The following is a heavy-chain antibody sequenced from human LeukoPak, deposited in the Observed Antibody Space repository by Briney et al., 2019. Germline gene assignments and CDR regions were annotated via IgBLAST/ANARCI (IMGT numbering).Heavy chain of an antibody. J-gene: IGHJ4*02. CDR3: ARHVNSNGSPSDY. CDR1: GGSISSSSYY. D-gene: IGHD1-26*01. CDR2: IYYIGST. Sequence: SETLSLTCTVSGGSISSSSYYWGWIRQPPGKGLEWIGSIYYIGSTYYNPSLKSRVTISVDTSKNQFSLKLRPVTAADTAVYYCARHVNSNGSPSDYWGQGTLVTVSS. V-gene: IGHV4-39*01.